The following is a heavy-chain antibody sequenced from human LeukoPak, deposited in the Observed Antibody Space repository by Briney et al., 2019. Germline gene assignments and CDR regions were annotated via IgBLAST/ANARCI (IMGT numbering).Heavy chain of an antibody. CDR2: TNHSGST. D-gene: IGHD1-26*01. Sequence: SEALSLTCAVYGGSFSGNYWIWIRQPPGKGLEWIGETNHSGSTNSNPSLKSRVTISVDTSKNQISLKLSSVTAADTAVYYCARKAVGATSNYFDYWGQGTLVTVSS. J-gene: IGHJ4*02. CDR1: GGSFSGNY. V-gene: IGHV4-34*01. CDR3: ARKAVGATSNYFDY.